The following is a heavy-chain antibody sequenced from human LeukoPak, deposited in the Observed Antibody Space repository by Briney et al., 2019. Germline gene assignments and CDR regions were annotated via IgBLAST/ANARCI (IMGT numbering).Heavy chain of an antibody. CDR1: GFTFSSYA. J-gene: IGHJ4*02. CDR2: ISGSGGST. Sequence: PGGSLRLSCAASGFTFSSYAMSWVRQAPGKGLEWVSAISGSGGSTYYADSVKGRFTISRDNSKNTLYLQMNSLRTEDKGVYYCAKDRLYCSGGSCPEYYFDYWGQGTLVTVSS. CDR3: AKDRLYCSGGSCPEYYFDY. D-gene: IGHD2-15*01. V-gene: IGHV3-23*01.